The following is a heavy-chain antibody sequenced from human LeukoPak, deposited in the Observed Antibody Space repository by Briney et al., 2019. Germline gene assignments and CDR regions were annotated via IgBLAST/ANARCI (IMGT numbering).Heavy chain of an antibody. J-gene: IGHJ1*01. V-gene: IGHV3-23*01. Sequence: PGGSLRLSCAASGFTFSSYAMSWVRQAPGKGLEWVSAISGSGGSTYYADSVKGRFTISRDNSKNTLYLQMNSLRAEDTAVYYCAKDRSSSWYSKYFQHWGQGTLVTVSS. D-gene: IGHD6-13*01. CDR3: AKDRSSSWYSKYFQH. CDR1: GFTFSSYA. CDR2: ISGSGGST.